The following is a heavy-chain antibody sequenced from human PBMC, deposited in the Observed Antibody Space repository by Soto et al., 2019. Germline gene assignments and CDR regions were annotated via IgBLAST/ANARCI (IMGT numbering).Heavy chain of an antibody. CDR3: AKGGAIVAAGTRVYLYNAMDV. V-gene: IGHV1-2*02. Sequence: QVQLVQSGTEVKRPGDSVKVSCKASGYTFTGYYVHWVRQAPGQGLEWMGWINPNSGDTYLAQRFQGRVTMNRETSIGTVYMELRGLTSDDTAEYYCAKGGAIVAAGTRVYLYNAMDVWGQGTTVTVSS. J-gene: IGHJ6*02. D-gene: IGHD1-26*01. CDR2: INPNSGDT. CDR1: GYTFTGYY.